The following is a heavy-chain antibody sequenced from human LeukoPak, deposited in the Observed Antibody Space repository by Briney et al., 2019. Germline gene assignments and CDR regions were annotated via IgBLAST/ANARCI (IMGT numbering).Heavy chain of an antibody. V-gene: IGHV3-48*02. CDR3: ATDFTASYRLDY. J-gene: IGHJ4*02. CDR1: GFIFSIWS. Sequence: AGGSLRLSCAACGFIFSIWSMKGARQAPGKGLEWLSYISSSSSTIYYADSVKGRFTISRDNARNSLYLQMNSLRDEDTAVYYCATDFTASYRLDYWGQGTLVTVSS. D-gene: IGHD3-16*02. CDR2: ISSSSSTI.